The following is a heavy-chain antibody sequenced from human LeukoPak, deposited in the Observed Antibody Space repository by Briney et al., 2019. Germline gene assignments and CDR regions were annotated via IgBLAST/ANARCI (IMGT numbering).Heavy chain of an antibody. CDR1: GFTFSDHY. CDR3: SRVSVVSDY. Sequence: GGSLRLSCAAFGFTFSDHYMDWVRQAPGKGLEWVGRTRNKANSFTTEYAASVKGRFTISRDDSKNSLYLKMNSLKTEDTAVYYCSRVSVVSDYWGQGTLVTVSS. D-gene: IGHD3-22*01. V-gene: IGHV3-72*01. J-gene: IGHJ4*02. CDR2: TRNKANSFTT.